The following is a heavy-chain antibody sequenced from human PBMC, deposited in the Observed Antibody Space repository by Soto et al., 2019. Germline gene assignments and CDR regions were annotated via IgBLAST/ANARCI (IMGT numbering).Heavy chain of an antibody. CDR3: ARKTLTYYYYYGMDV. Sequence: ASVKVSCKASGYTFTSYDINWVRQATGQGLEWMGWMNANSGNTGYAQKFQGRVTITRNTSTSTAYMELSSLRSEDTALYYCARKTLTYYYYYGMDVWGQGTTVTVSS. CDR2: MNANSGNT. CDR1: GYTFTSYD. J-gene: IGHJ6*02. V-gene: IGHV1-8*01.